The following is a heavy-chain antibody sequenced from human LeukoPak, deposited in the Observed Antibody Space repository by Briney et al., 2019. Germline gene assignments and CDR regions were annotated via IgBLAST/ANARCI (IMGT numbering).Heavy chain of an antibody. V-gene: IGHV3-7*05. D-gene: IGHD3-10*01. CDR2: IKEDGSGK. CDR3: ARESLSGGGDY. J-gene: IGHJ4*02. Sequence: GSLRLSCAASGFTFSRYWMIWVRQAPGKGLEWVANIKEDGSGKYYVDSVKGRFIISRDNAKNSVCLQMNSLRAEDTAVYYCARESLSGGGDYWGQGTLVTVS. CDR1: GFTFSRYW.